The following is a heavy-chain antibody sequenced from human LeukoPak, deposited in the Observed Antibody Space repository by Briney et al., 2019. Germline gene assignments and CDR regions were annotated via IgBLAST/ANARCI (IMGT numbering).Heavy chain of an antibody. CDR2: ISSSGSNI. D-gene: IGHD3-9*01. J-gene: IGHJ4*02. V-gene: IGHV3-11*04. CDR1: GFTFSDYY. Sequence: TGGSLRPSCAASGFTFSDYYMSWIRQAPGKGLEWVSYISSSGSNIYYADSVKGRFTISRDNAKNSLYLQVNSLRAEDTAVYYCAKDSYFDWLLVDYWGQGTLVTVSS. CDR3: AKDSYFDWLLVDY.